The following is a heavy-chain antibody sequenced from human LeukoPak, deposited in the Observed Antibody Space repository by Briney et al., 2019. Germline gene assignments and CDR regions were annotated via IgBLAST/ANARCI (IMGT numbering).Heavy chain of an antibody. Sequence: ASVKVSCKVSGYTLTELSMHWVRQAPGKGLEWMGGFDPEDGETIYAQKFQGRVTMTEDTSTDTAYMELSSPRSEDTAVYYCATDPGYGDSKFDYWGQGTLVTVSS. J-gene: IGHJ4*02. D-gene: IGHD3-10*01. CDR3: ATDPGYGDSKFDY. CDR1: GYTLTELS. V-gene: IGHV1-24*01. CDR2: FDPEDGET.